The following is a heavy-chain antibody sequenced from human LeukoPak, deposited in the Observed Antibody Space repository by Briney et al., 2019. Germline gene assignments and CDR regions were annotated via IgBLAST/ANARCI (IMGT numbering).Heavy chain of an antibody. V-gene: IGHV3-23*01. J-gene: IGHJ4*02. D-gene: IGHD1-1*01. CDR3: AKRDNWNGYYFDY. Sequence: GGSLRLSCAASGFTFSSYVMSWVRQAPGKGLEWVSGISGSGGSTYYADSVKGRFTISRDNFKKTLYLQMNTLRAEDTAVYYCAKRDNWNGYYFDYWGQGTLVTVSS. CDR2: ISGSGGST. CDR1: GFTFSSYV.